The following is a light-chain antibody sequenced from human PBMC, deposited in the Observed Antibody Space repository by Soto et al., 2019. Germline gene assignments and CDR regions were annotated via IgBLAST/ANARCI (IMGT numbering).Light chain of an antibody. CDR2: EVS. J-gene: IGLJ1*01. CDR3: ISYTGRSTSYV. Sequence: SVLTQPASVSGSPGQSITVSCTGTSSDVGFYTHVAWYQQHPGKAPKLMIYEVSSRPSGVSNRFSGSKSGNTASLTISGLQAEDEADYYCISYTGRSTSYVFGSGTKVTVL. V-gene: IGLV2-14*01. CDR1: SSDVGFYTH.